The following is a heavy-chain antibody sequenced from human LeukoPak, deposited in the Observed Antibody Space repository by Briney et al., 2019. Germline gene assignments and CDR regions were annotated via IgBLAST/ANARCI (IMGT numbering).Heavy chain of an antibody. J-gene: IGHJ4*02. V-gene: IGHV3-30*18. CDR2: ISYDGSNK. CDR1: GFTFSSYV. CDR3: AKERYDFWSGPIPTPFDY. Sequence: GGSLRLSCAASGFTFSSYVMSWVRQAPGKGLEWVAVISYDGSNKYYADSVKGRFTISRDNSKNTLYLQMNSLRAEDTAVYYCAKERYDFWSGPIPTPFDYWGQGTLVTVSS. D-gene: IGHD3-3*01.